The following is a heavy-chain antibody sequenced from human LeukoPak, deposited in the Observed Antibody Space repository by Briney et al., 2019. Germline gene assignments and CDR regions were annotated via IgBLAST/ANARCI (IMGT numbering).Heavy chain of an antibody. CDR3: ARALYDYVWGSYRYSPYDAFDI. CDR1: GGTFSSYA. J-gene: IGHJ3*02. Sequence: SVKVSCKASGGTFSSYAISWVRQAPGQGLEWMGGIIPIFGTANYAQKFQGRVTITADESTSTAYMELGSLRSEDTAVYYCARALYDYVWGSYRYSPYDAFDIWGQGTMVTVSS. D-gene: IGHD3-16*02. CDR2: IIPIFGTA. V-gene: IGHV1-69*13.